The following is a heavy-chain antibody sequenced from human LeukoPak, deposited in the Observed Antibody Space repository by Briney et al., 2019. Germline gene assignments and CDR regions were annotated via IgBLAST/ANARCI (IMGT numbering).Heavy chain of an antibody. Sequence: PGGSLRLSCAASGFTFSSYEMNWVRQAPGKGLEWVSYISSSGSTIYYADSVKGRFTISRDNAKNSLYLQMNSLRAEDTAVYYCAREKPSTILWWSRSEFDYWGQGTLVTVSS. D-gene: IGHD2-21*01. CDR3: AREKPSTILWWSRSEFDY. J-gene: IGHJ4*02. CDR1: GFTFSSYE. CDR2: ISSSGSTI. V-gene: IGHV3-48*03.